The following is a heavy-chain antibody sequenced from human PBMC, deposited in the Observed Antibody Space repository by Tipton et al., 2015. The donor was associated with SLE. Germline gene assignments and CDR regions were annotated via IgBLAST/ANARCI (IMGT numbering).Heavy chain of an antibody. CDR3: AKFGGGYSGYGPYYYYGMDV. V-gene: IGHV3-48*03. Sequence: SLRLSCATSGFTFSSYEMIWVRQAPGKGLEWVSSITSGSAIYYADSVKDRFTISRDNAKNSLYLQMNSLRVEDTALYYCAKFGGGYSGYGPYYYYGMDVWGQGTTVTVSS. J-gene: IGHJ6*02. D-gene: IGHD5-12*01. CDR2: ITSGSAI. CDR1: GFTFSSYE.